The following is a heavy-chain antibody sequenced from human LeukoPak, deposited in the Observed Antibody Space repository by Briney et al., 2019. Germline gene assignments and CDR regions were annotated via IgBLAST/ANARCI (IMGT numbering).Heavy chain of an antibody. CDR2: INPNSGGT. Sequence: ASVKVSCKASGYTFTGYYMHWVRQAPGQGLEWMGRINPNSGGTNYAQKFQGRVTMTRDTSISTAYMELSRLRSDDTAVYYCARGTSPWSREYQLLSFDYWGQGTLVTVSS. CDR1: GYTFTGYY. D-gene: IGHD2-2*01. J-gene: IGHJ4*02. CDR3: ARGTSPWSREYQLLSFDY. V-gene: IGHV1-2*06.